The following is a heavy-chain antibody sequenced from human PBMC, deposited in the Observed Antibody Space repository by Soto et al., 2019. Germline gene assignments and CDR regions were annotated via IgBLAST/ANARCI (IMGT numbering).Heavy chain of an antibody. V-gene: IGHV4-39*01. CDR3: ARPNSSSWYEAFDI. J-gene: IGHJ3*02. CDR1: GGSISSSSYY. Sequence: SETLSLTCTVSGGSISSSSYYWGWIRQPPGKGLEWIGSIYYSGSTYYNPSLKSRVTISVDTSKNQFSLKLSSVTAADTAVYYCARPNSSSWYEAFDIWGQGTMVTGS. CDR2: IYYSGST. D-gene: IGHD6-13*01.